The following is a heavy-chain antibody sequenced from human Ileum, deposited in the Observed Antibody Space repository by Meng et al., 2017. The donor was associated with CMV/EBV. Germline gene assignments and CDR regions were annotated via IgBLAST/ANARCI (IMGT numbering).Heavy chain of an antibody. CDR3: AREGPETYQLPPNYYYYGMGV. V-gene: IGHV1-69*10. Sequence: SVKVSCKASGGTFSSYAISWVRQAPGQGLEWMGGIIPILGIANYAQKFQGRVTITADKSTSTAYMELSSLRSEDTAVYYCAREGPETYQLPPNYYYYGMGVWGQGNTV. J-gene: IGHJ6*01. CDR1: GGTFSSYA. D-gene: IGHD2-2*01. CDR2: IIPILGIA.